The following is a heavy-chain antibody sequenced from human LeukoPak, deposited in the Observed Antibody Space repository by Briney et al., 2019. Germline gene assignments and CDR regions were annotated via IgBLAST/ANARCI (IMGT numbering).Heavy chain of an antibody. V-gene: IGHV4-59*01. D-gene: IGHD6-19*01. CDR2: IYYSGST. J-gene: IGHJ2*01. CDR3: AREALPAGWHFDL. CDR1: GGSISSYY. Sequence: SETLSLTCTVSGGSISSYYWSWIRQPPGKGLEWIGYIYYSGSTNYNPSLKSRVTISVDTSKNQFSLKLSSVTAADTAVYYCAREALPAGWHFDLWGRGTLVTVSS.